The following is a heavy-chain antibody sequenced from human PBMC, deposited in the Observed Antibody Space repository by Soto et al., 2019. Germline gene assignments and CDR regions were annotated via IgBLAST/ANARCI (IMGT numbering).Heavy chain of an antibody. Sequence: TGGSLRLSCAASGFTFSNYGMHWVSQAPGKGLEWVAVIWYDGSNKYYADSVKGRFTISRDNSKNTLYLQMNSLRAEDTAVYYCARAQWLVDYYGMDVWGQGTTVTVSS. CDR3: ARAQWLVDYYGMDV. CDR2: IWYDGSNK. J-gene: IGHJ6*02. CDR1: GFTFSNYG. D-gene: IGHD6-19*01. V-gene: IGHV3-33*01.